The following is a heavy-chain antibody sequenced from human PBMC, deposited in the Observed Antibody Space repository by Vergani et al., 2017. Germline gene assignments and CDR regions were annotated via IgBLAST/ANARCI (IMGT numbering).Heavy chain of an antibody. D-gene: IGHD1-26*01. CDR2: ISGRSNYI. CDR1: GFSFSTYS. Sequence: EVQLQESGGGLVKPGGSLRVSCAASGFSFSTYSINWVRQAPGKGLEWVSSISGRSNYIYYADSLKGRFTISRDNSKNSVYLQMNSLRAEDTAVYYCAPRRGGSYYLFDYWGQGTLVTVSS. CDR3: APRRGGSYYLFDY. J-gene: IGHJ4*02. V-gene: IGHV3-21*04.